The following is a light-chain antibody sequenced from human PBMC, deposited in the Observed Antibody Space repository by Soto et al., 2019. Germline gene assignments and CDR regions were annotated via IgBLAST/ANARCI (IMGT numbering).Light chain of an antibody. CDR1: GSDVGGFNY. V-gene: IGLV2-14*01. J-gene: IGLJ1*01. Sequence: QCALTQPASVSRSPGQSITISCTGTGSDVGGFNYVSWYQQHPSKAPKLIIYDVSNRPSGVSNRFSGSKSGNTASLTISGLQAEDEADYYCSSYTSSSALYVFGTGTKVTVL. CDR2: DVS. CDR3: SSYTSSSALYV.